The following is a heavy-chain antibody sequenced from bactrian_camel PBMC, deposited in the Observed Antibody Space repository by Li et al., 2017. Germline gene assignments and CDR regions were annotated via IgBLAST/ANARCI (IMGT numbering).Heavy chain of an antibody. J-gene: IGHJ6*01. Sequence: HVQLVESGGGSVRAGTSLTLTCVTSGYTDDGHCMGWFRQVPGKQREKVALIGSDRATHYSQSVKGRFTISKDSAKNTLYLQVNNLKPGDAAMYYCAAGFAYGGSWFDGRDFGYWGQGTQVTVS. D-gene: IGHD6*01. V-gene: IGHV3S55*01. CDR3: AAGFAYGGSWFDGRDFGY. CDR1: GYTDDGHC. CDR2: IGSDRAT.